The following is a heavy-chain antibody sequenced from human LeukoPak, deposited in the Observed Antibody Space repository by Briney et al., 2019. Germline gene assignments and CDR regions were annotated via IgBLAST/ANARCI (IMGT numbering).Heavy chain of an antibody. CDR1: GFSFSGHW. D-gene: IGHD6-13*01. J-gene: IGHJ4*02. V-gene: IGHV3-74*01. CDR2: ISPTGSTT. Sequence: GGSLRLSCAASGFSFSGHWMHWARHLPGKGLVWVSRISPTGSTTSYADSVKGRFTVSRDNAKNTLYLQVNNLRAEDTAVYYCARGPSSNWSGLDFWGRGTLLTVSS. CDR3: ARGPSSNWSGLDF.